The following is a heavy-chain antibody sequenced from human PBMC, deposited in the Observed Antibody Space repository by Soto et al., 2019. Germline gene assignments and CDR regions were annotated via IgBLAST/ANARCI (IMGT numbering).Heavy chain of an antibody. V-gene: IGHV3-9*01. CDR1: GFTFDDYA. CDR3: AKDPPVVGYCSGGSCYSDWFDP. Sequence: GGSLRLSCAASGFTFDDYAMHWVRQAPGKGLEWVSGISWNSGSIGYADSVKGRFTISRDNAKNTLYLQMNSLRAEDTAVYYCAKDPPVVGYCSGGSCYSDWFDPWGQGTLVTVSS. J-gene: IGHJ5*02. CDR2: ISWNSGSI. D-gene: IGHD2-15*01.